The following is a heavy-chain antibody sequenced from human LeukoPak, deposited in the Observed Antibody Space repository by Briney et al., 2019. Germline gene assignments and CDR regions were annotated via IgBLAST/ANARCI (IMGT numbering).Heavy chain of an antibody. Sequence: SETLSLTCAVSGGSISSGGYSWSWIRQPPGKGLEWIGYIYYSGSTNYNPSLKSRVTISVDTSKNQFSLKLSSVTAADTAVYYCAREFVNDYGDSFPPPGPYFDYWGQGTLVTVSS. CDR2: IYYSGST. D-gene: IGHD4-17*01. V-gene: IGHV4-61*08. CDR3: AREFVNDYGDSFPPPGPYFDY. J-gene: IGHJ4*02. CDR1: GGSISSGGYS.